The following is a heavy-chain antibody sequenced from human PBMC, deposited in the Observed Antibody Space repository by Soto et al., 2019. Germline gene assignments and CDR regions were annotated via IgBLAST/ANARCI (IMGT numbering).Heavy chain of an antibody. CDR2: ISGSGGST. CDR3: AKAEMATIYYYYGMDV. D-gene: IGHD5-12*01. Sequence: GGSLRLSCAASGFTFSSYAMSWVRQAPGKGLEWVSAISGSGGSTYYADSVKGRFTISRDNSKNTLYLQMNSLRAEDTAVYYCAKAEMATIYYYYGMDVWGQGTTVTVSS. CDR1: GFTFSSYA. V-gene: IGHV3-23*01. J-gene: IGHJ6*02.